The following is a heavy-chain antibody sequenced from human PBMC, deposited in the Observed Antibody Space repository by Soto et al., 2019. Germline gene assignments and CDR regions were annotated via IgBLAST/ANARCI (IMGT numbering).Heavy chain of an antibody. V-gene: IGHV5-10-1*01. CDR3: ARMEMSSGSPFDY. CDR2: IDPSDSYT. Sequence: GESLKISCNGSGYSFTSYWISWVLQMPGKGLEWMGRIDPSDSYTNYSPSFQGHVTISADKSISTAYLQWSSLKASDTAMYYCARMEMSSGSPFDYWGQGTLVTVSS. D-gene: IGHD3-22*01. J-gene: IGHJ4*02. CDR1: GYSFTSYW.